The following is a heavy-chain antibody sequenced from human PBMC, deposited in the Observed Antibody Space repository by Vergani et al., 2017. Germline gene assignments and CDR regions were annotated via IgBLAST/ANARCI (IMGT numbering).Heavy chain of an antibody. V-gene: IGHV4-4*03. Sequence: QVQLQESGPGLVKPPGTLCLTCAVSGCSVSSANWRIWVREPPGRGLEWIGEIFHSGRTNYNASLKSRLTISVDKSKNLFSLKLNSVTAADTAVYYCARDREKSHYGSASAGGMHVCVQGTAVIVSS. CDR1: GCSVSSANW. CDR3: ARDREKSHYGSASAGGMHV. J-gene: IGHJ6*02. D-gene: IGHD3-10*01. CDR2: IFHSGRT.